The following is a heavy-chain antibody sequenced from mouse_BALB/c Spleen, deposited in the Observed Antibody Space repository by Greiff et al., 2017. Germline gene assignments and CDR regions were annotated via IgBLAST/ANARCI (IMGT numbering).Heavy chain of an antibody. CDR1: GYTFTSYW. J-gene: IGHJ2*01. Sequence: QVQLQQPGAELVKPGASVKLSCKASGYTFTSYWMHWVKQRPGQGLEWIGEINPSNGRTNYNEKFKSKATLTVDKSSSTAYMQLSSLTSEDSAVYYCARSRYGNYEDYWGQGTTRTVSS. CDR3: ARSRYGNYEDY. D-gene: IGHD2-10*02. CDR2: INPSNGRT. V-gene: IGHV1S81*02.